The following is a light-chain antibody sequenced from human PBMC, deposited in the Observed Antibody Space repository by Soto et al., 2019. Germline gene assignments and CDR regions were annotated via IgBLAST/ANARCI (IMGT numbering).Light chain of an antibody. J-gene: IGKJ1*01. V-gene: IGKV4-1*01. CDR3: QQYYSAPPT. Sequence: DILMTQSQDSLAVSLGERATINCMSSQTLLYYSNNRNYLAWYQQTPRQPPKLLIYWASARESGVPDRFSGGGSGTYVTIHVSSLQAADVALYYCQQYYSAPPTFGQGTKVESK. CDR2: WAS. CDR1: QTLLYYSNNRNY.